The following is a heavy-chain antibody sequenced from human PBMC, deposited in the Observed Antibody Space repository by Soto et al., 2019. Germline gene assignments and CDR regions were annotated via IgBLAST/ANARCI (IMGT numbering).Heavy chain of an antibody. Sequence: QVPLVQSGAAVKKPGSSVKVSCKASGGTFNTYGISWLRQAPGQGLEWMGMIIPVYGSADYAQKFQDRITITADESTSTAYMELTGLRSEDSAVYFCARNRITIIRFDQWGQGTLVTVSS. V-gene: IGHV1-69*15. CDR2: IIPVYGSA. CDR3: ARNRITIIRFDQ. D-gene: IGHD3-10*01. CDR1: GGTFNTYG. J-gene: IGHJ4*02.